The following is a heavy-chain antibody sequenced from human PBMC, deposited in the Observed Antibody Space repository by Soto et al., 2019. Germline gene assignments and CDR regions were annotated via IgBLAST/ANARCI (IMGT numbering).Heavy chain of an antibody. Sequence: ASVKVSCKASGYTFTSYYMHWVRQAPGQGLEWMGWINPNSGGTTYAQKFQGWVTMTRDTSISTTYMEVDRLTSDDTAVYFCARGRRYSEDNSGFYNPYYYYSMDVWGQGTTVTVSS. CDR2: INPNSGGT. CDR3: ARGRRYSEDNSGFYNPYYYYSMDV. D-gene: IGHD3-22*01. J-gene: IGHJ6*02. V-gene: IGHV1-2*04. CDR1: GYTFTSYY.